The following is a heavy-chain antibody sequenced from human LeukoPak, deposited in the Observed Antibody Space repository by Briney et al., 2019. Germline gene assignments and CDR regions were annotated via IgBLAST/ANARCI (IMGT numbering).Heavy chain of an antibody. CDR1: GGSISSSNW. Sequence: SGTLSLTCAVSGGSISSSNWWSWVRQPPGKGLEWIGEIYHSGSTNYNPSLKSRVTISVDKSKNQFSLKLSSVTAADTAVYYCVRASGLAVAGTLDYWGQGTLVTVSS. CDR2: IYHSGST. V-gene: IGHV4-4*02. D-gene: IGHD6-19*01. CDR3: VRASGLAVAGTLDY. J-gene: IGHJ4*02.